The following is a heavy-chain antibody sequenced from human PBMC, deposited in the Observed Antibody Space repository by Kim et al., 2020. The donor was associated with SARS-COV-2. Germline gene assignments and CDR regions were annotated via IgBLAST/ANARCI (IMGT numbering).Heavy chain of an antibody. CDR3: ARDRTPAAIIGYYYYGMDV. V-gene: IGHV3-21*01. J-gene: IGHJ6*02. Sequence: GGSLRLSCAASGFTFSSYSMNWVRQAPGKGLEWVSSISSSSSYIYYADSVKGRFTISRDNAKNSLYLQMNSLRAEDTAVYYCARDRTPAAIIGYYYYGMDVWGQGTTVTVSS. D-gene: IGHD2-2*02. CDR1: GFTFSSYS. CDR2: ISSSSSYI.